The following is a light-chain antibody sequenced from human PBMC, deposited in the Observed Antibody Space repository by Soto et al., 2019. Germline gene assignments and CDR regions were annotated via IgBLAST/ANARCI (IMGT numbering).Light chain of an antibody. CDR2: GAS. CDR3: QQYGSSPVT. CDR1: QSVSSNF. Sequence: ENVLTQSTGTLSLSPGERATLSCRASQSVSSNFLAWYQQKPGQAPRLLIYGASSRATGIPDRFSGSGSGTDFTLTISRLEPEDFAVYYCQQYGSSPVTFGGGTKVEIK. J-gene: IGKJ4*01. V-gene: IGKV3-20*01.